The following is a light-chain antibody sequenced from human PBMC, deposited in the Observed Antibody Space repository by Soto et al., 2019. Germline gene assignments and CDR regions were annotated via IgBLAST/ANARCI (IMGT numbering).Light chain of an antibody. CDR3: QQARSFPVT. Sequence: DIQMTQSPSTLSASVGDTVTVTCRASQSVSGWLAWYQQKPGEAPKILIFATSTLQSGVPSRFSGSGSGTDFTLTITSLQSEDFATYYCQQARSFPVTFGQGTRLEIK. V-gene: IGKV1-12*01. CDR2: ATS. CDR1: QSVSGW. J-gene: IGKJ5*01.